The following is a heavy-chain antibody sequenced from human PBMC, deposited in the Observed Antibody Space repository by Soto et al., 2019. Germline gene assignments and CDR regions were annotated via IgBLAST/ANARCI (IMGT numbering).Heavy chain of an antibody. CDR3: ATTLYSSGWQYDE. CDR1: GYTFTGYY. D-gene: IGHD6-19*01. CDR2: INPNSGGT. J-gene: IGHJ4*02. V-gene: IGHV1-2*04. Sequence: ASVKVSCKASGYTFTGYYMHWVRQAPGQGLEWMGWINPNSGGTNYAQRFQGWVTMTRDTSISTAYMELSRLRSDDTAVYYCATTLYSSGWQYDEWGQGTLVTVSS.